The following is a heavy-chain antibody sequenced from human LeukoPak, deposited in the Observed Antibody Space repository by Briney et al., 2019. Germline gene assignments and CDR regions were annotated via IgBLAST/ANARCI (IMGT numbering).Heavy chain of an antibody. Sequence: SETLSLTCAVYGGSFKGYYWSSIRQPPAKGLEWIGEINPGGSTNYNASLKGRVAISADTSKNQFSLELSSVTAADTAVYYCASHRLYYHYMDVWGKGTTVTVSS. CDR3: ASHRLYYHYMDV. V-gene: IGHV4-34*01. J-gene: IGHJ6*03. CDR1: GGSFKGYY. CDR2: INPGGST.